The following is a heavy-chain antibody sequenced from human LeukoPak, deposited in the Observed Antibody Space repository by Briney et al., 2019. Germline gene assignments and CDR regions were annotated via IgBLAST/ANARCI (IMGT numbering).Heavy chain of an antibody. Sequence: GGSLRLSCAASGFTFSSYSMNWVRQAPGKGLEWVSYISSSSSTIYYADSVKGRFTISRDNAKNSLYLQMNSLRAEDTAVYYCARGEGGGSSYYYYMDVWGKGTTVTVSS. CDR3: ARGEGGGSSYYYYMDV. J-gene: IGHJ6*03. V-gene: IGHV3-48*01. CDR2: ISSSSSTI. CDR1: GFTFSSYS. D-gene: IGHD3-16*01.